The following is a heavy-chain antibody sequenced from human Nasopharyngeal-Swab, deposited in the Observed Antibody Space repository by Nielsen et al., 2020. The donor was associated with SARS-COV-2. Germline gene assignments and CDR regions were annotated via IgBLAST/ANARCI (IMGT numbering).Heavy chain of an antibody. Sequence: ASVKVSCKASGYTFTSYAMHWVRQAPGQRLEWMGWINAGNGNTKYSQKFQGRVTITRDTSASTAYMELSSLRSEDTAVYYCARGIAAAGTLDYWGQGTLVNVSS. D-gene: IGHD6-13*01. J-gene: IGHJ4*02. CDR3: ARGIAAAGTLDY. CDR1: GYTFTSYA. CDR2: INAGNGNT. V-gene: IGHV1-3*01.